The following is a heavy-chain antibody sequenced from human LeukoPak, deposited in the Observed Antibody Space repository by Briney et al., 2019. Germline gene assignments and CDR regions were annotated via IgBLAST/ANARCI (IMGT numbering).Heavy chain of an antibody. V-gene: IGHV4-31*03. CDR3: ARDSMVRGVNYFDY. Sequence: PSETLSLTCTVSGGSISSGGYYWSWIRQHPGKGLEWIGYIYYSGSTYYNPSLKSRVTISVDTSKNQFSLKLSSVTAAGAAVYYCARDSMVRGVNYFDYWGQGTLVTVSS. CDR2: IYYSGST. D-gene: IGHD3-10*01. CDR1: GGSISSGGYY. J-gene: IGHJ4*02.